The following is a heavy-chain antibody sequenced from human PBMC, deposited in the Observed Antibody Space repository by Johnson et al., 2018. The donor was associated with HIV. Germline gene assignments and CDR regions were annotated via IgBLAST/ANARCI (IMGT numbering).Heavy chain of an antibody. D-gene: IGHD6-13*01. CDR1: GFTVSSNY. Sequence: VQLVESGGGLIQPGGSLRLSCAASGFTVSSNYMSWVRQAPGKGLEWVSDIYSGGSTYYADPVKGRFIISRDSSKNTLYLQMNSLRAEDTAVYYCARYSSSSRDTFDIWGQGTMVTVSS. V-gene: IGHV3-53*01. J-gene: IGHJ3*02. CDR2: IYSGGST. CDR3: ARYSSSSRDTFDI.